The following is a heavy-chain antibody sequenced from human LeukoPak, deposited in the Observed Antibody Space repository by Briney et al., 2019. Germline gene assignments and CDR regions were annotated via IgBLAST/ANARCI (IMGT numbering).Heavy chain of an antibody. J-gene: IGHJ4*02. CDR3: ASSRGSTSSDYFDY. CDR2: MNPNSGNT. Sequence: ASVKVSCKASGYTFTSYDINWVRQATGQGLEWMGWMNPNSGNTGHAQKFQGRVTMTRNTSISTAYMELSSLRSEDTAVYYCASSRGSTSSDYFDYWGQGTLVTVSS. D-gene: IGHD2-2*01. CDR1: GYTFTSYD. V-gene: IGHV1-8*01.